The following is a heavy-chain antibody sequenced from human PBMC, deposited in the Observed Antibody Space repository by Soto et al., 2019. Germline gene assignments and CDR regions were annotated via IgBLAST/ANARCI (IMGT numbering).Heavy chain of an antibody. D-gene: IGHD3-16*01. Sequence: QVQLVQSGAAEKKPGSSVKVSCKASGGTFSSYAISWVRQAPGHGLEWMGGIIPIFGTANYAQKFQGRVTITEDKSTSTAYMELSSLRSEDTAVYYCGARSAPLGGYEYFQHWGQGTLVTVSS. CDR2: IIPIFGTA. CDR1: GGTFSSYA. CDR3: GARSAPLGGYEYFQH. V-gene: IGHV1-69*06. J-gene: IGHJ1*01.